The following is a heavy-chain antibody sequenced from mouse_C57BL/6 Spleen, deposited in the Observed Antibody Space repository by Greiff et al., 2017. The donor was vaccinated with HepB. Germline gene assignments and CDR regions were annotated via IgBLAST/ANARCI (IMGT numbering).Heavy chain of an antibody. V-gene: IGHV1-69*01. CDR3: ARGPVVAFYAMDY. J-gene: IGHJ4*01. Sequence: VQLQQPGAELVMPGASVKLSCKASGYTFTSYWMHWVKQRPGQGLEWIGEIDPSDSYTNYNQKFKGKSTLTVDKSSSTAYMQLSSLTSEDSAVYYCARGPVVAFYAMDYWGQGTSVTVSS. CDR1: GYTFTSYW. D-gene: IGHD1-1*01. CDR2: IDPSDSYT.